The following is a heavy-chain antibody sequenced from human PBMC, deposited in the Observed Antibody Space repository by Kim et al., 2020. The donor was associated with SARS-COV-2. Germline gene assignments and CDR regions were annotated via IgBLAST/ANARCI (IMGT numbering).Heavy chain of an antibody. J-gene: IGHJ6*02. CDR1: GGSISSSNW. Sequence: SETLSLTCAVSGGSISSSNWWSWVRQPPGKGLEWIGEIYHSGSTNYNPSLKSRVTISVDKSKNQFSLKLSSVTAADTAVYYCASDPISSYGTGPHYYGMDVWGQGTTVTVSS. CDR2: IYHSGST. D-gene: IGHD4-17*01. V-gene: IGHV4-4*02. CDR3: ASDPISSYGTGPHYYGMDV.